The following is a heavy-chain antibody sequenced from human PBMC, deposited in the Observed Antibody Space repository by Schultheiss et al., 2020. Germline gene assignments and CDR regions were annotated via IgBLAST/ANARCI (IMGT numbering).Heavy chain of an antibody. D-gene: IGHD5-12*01. J-gene: IGHJ4*02. CDR3: ATLYSGYDSFDY. CDR2: ISSSSSYI. CDR1: GFTVSSNY. Sequence: GGSLRLSCAASGFTVSSNYMSWVRQAPGKGLEWVSSISSSSSYIYYADSVKGRFTISRDNAKNSLYLQMNSLRAEDTAVYYCATLYSGYDSFDYWGQGTLVTVSS. V-gene: IGHV3-21*01.